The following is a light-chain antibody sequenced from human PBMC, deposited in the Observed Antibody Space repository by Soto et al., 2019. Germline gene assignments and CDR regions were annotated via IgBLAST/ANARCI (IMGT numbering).Light chain of an antibody. CDR2: DAS. CDR1: QTVRNNY. J-gene: IGKJ5*01. V-gene: IGKV3D-20*02. CDR3: HQRSNWPPDT. Sequence: EFVLTQSPGTLSLSPGERATLSCRASQTVRNNYLAWYQQKPGQAPRLLIYDASSRATGIPDRFSGGGCGTDFTLTISRLEPEDFAVYYCHQRSNWPPDTFGQGTRLEIK.